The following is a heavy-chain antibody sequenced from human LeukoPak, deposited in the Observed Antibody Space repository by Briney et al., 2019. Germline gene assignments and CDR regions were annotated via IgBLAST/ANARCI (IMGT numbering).Heavy chain of an antibody. CDR2: IYYSGST. Sequence: SQTLSLTCTVSGGSISSGGYYWCWIRQHPGKGLEWIGYIYYSGSTYYNPSLKSRVTISVDTSKNQFSLKLSSVTAADTAVYYCASLYYYGSGSPPREYYFDYWGQGTLVTVSS. CDR3: ASLYYYGSGSPPREYYFDY. CDR1: GGSISSGGYY. J-gene: IGHJ4*02. V-gene: IGHV4-31*03. D-gene: IGHD3-10*01.